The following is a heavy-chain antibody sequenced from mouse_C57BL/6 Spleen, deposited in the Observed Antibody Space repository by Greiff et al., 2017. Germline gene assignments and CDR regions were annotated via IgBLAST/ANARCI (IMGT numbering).Heavy chain of an antibody. D-gene: IGHD1-1*01. Sequence: QVQLQQPGAELVKPGASVKLSCKASGYTFTSYWMHWVKQRPGQGLGWIGRIHPNSGSTKYNENFKGKATLTVDKSSSTAYMQLSSLTSEDSAVYYCARSSYVGYAMDYWGQGTSVTVSS. J-gene: IGHJ4*01. V-gene: IGHV1-64*01. CDR1: GYTFTSYW. CDR3: ARSSYVGYAMDY. CDR2: IHPNSGST.